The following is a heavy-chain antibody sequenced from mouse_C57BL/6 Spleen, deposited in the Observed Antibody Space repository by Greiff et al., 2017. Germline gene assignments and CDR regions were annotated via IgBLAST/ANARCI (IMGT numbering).Heavy chain of an antibody. CDR1: GYTFTSYW. D-gene: IGHD2-13*01. CDR3: ARSDYDDNGIHFDY. Sequence: QVQLQQPGAELVRPGSSVKLSCKASGYTFTSYWMHWVKQRPIQGLEWIGNIDPSDSETHYNQKFKDKATLTVDKSSSTAYMQLSSLTSEDSAVYYCARSDYDDNGIHFDYWGQGTTLTVSS. CDR2: IDPSDSET. J-gene: IGHJ2*01. V-gene: IGHV1-52*01.